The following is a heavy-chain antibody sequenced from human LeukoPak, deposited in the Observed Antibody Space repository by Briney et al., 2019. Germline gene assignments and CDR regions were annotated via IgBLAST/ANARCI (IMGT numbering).Heavy chain of an antibody. Sequence: ASVKVSCKASGYTFTGYYMHWVRQAPGQGLEWMGGIIPIFGTANYAQKFQGRVTITADESTSTAYMELSSLRSEDTAVYYCARGPEVHDFWSGSNLDNWFDPWGQGTLVTVSS. J-gene: IGHJ5*02. D-gene: IGHD3-3*01. CDR3: ARGPEVHDFWSGSNLDNWFDP. CDR1: GYTFTGYY. V-gene: IGHV1-69*13. CDR2: IIPIFGTA.